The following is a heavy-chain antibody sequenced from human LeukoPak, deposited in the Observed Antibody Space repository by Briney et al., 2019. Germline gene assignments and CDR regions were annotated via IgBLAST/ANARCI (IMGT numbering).Heavy chain of an antibody. D-gene: IGHD5-18*01. Sequence: MPSETLSLTCTVSGGSISSYYWSWIRQPPGKGLEWIGYIYYSGSTNYNPSLKSRVTISVDTSKNQFSLKLSSVAAADTAVYYCARSVDTSMVGDYWGQGTLVTVSS. CDR3: ARSVDTSMVGDY. CDR1: GGSISSYY. CDR2: IYYSGST. V-gene: IGHV4-59*01. J-gene: IGHJ4*02.